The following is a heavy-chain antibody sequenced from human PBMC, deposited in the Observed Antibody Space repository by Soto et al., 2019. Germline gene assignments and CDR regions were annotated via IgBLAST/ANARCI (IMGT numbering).Heavy chain of an antibody. CDR2: INAGNGNT. Sequence: ASVKVSCKASGYTFTSYAMHWVRQAPGQRLEWMGWINAGNGNTKYSQKFQGRVTISRDTSASTAYMELSSLRSEDTAVYYCARNHYCSSTSCYYGPYYYGMDVWGQGTTVTVSS. D-gene: IGHD2-2*01. CDR3: ARNHYCSSTSCYYGPYYYGMDV. V-gene: IGHV1-3*01. J-gene: IGHJ6*02. CDR1: GYTFTSYA.